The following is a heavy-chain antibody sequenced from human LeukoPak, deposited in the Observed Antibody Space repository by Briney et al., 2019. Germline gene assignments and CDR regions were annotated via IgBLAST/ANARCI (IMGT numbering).Heavy chain of an antibody. J-gene: IGHJ4*02. D-gene: IGHD2-2*01. CDR3: AGKGVPVY. CDR1: GFTFSSYG. V-gene: IGHV3-7*01. Sequence: PGGSLRLSCAASGFTFSSYGMHWVRQAPGKGLEWVANIKQDGSEKYYVDSVKGRFTISRDNAKNSLYLQTNSLRAEDTAVYYCAGKGVPVYWGQGTLVTVSS. CDR2: IKQDGSEK.